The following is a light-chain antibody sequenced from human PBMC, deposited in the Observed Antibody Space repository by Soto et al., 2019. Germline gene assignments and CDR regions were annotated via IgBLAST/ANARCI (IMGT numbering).Light chain of an antibody. CDR1: SSDVGGYNY. J-gene: IGLJ1*01. CDR2: EVN. V-gene: IGLV2-8*01. CDR3: SSDAGSSNV. Sequence: QSVLTQPPSVSGSPGQSVAISCTGTSSDVGGYNYVSWYQQHPGKAPKLMIYEVNRRPSGVPDRFSGSKSGNTASLTVSGLQAEDEAYYYCSSDAGSSNVFGTGTKVTVL.